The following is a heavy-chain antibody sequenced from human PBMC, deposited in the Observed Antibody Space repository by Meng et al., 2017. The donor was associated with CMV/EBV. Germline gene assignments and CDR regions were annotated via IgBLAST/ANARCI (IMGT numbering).Heavy chain of an antibody. D-gene: IGHD3-3*01. V-gene: IGHV4-39*07. CDR1: GGSISSSSYY. Sequence: QLPLQEAGPVLVKPSETLSLTCTVSGGSISSSSYYGGWIRQPPGKGLEWIGSIYYSGSTYYNPSLKSRVTISVDTSKNQFSLKLSSVTAADTAVYYCASRITIFGVVTAFDPWGQGTLVTVSS. CDR3: ASRITIFGVVTAFDP. J-gene: IGHJ5*02. CDR2: IYYSGST.